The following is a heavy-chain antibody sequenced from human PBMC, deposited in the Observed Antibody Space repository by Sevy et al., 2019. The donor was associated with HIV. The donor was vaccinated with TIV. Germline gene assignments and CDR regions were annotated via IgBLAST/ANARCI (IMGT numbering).Heavy chain of an antibody. CDR2: IRVDGREK. V-gene: IGHV3-30*02. J-gene: IGHJ5*02. Sequence: GGSLRLSCAASGFTLSNSGVHWVRQAPGKGLEWVASIRVDGREKFYTDSVKGRFTISRDSSKNTVYLQMNSLRAEDTAVYYCAKRPTAAWGQGTLVTVSS. CDR1: GFTLSNSG. CDR3: AKRPTAA.